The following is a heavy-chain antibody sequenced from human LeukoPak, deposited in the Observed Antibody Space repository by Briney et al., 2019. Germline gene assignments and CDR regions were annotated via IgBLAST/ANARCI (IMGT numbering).Heavy chain of an antibody. J-gene: IGHJ4*02. CDR1: GYTFTTYW. V-gene: IGHV5-51*01. CDR2: NYPCDSDT. CDR3: VRQAYFGWGTYFDQYYFDY. D-gene: IGHD3-10*01. Sequence: GESLKVSCKGYGYTFTTYWTGLGRQRPGKGLEGIGINYPCDSDTRYSPSFQGQVTISANKSINTAHLQLSSLKASDTAIFYCVRQAYFGWGTYFDQYYFDYWGQGTLVTVSS.